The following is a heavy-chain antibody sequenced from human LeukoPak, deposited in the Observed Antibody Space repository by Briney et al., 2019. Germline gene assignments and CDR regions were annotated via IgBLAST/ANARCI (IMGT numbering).Heavy chain of an antibody. CDR3: ARTDGGLFDY. CDR1: GGSISSSSYY. J-gene: IGHJ4*02. D-gene: IGHD4-23*01. Sequence: SETLSLTCTVSGGSISSSSYYWGWIRQPPGKGLEWIGSIYYSGSTYYNPSLKSRVTISVDTSKNQFSLKLSSVTAADTAVYYCARTDGGLFDYWGQGTLVTVSS. CDR2: IYYSGST. V-gene: IGHV4-39*07.